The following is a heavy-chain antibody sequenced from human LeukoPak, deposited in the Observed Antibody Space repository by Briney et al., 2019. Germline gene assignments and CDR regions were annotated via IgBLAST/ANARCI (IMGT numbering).Heavy chain of an antibody. CDR3: ARSITMVRGVARRPYGMDV. J-gene: IGHJ6*02. Sequence: GASVKVSCKASGYTFTGYYMHWVRQAPGQGLEWMGWMNPNSGNTGYAQKFQGRVTMTRNTSISTAYMELSSLRSEDTAVYYCARSITMVRGVARRPYGMDVWGQGTTVTVSS. CDR1: GYTFTGYY. CDR2: MNPNSGNT. V-gene: IGHV1-8*02. D-gene: IGHD3-10*01.